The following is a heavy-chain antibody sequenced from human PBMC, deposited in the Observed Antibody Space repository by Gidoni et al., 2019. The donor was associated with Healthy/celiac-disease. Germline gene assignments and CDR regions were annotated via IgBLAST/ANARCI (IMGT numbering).Heavy chain of an antibody. Sequence: QMKPVESGGGVVQPGRSLRPPCAASGFPFSTFDMHWVRQAPGKGLEWVAVIWYDGSNKDNADAVKGRFTISRGNSKKTLYLQMNSLRAEDTAVYYCSRDPSAWIKYYYYYYGMDDWGQGTTVTVSS. D-gene: IGHD5-12*01. CDR3: SRDPSAWIKYYYYYYGMDD. J-gene: IGHJ6*02. CDR1: GFPFSTFD. V-gene: IGHV3-33*01. CDR2: IWYDGSNK.